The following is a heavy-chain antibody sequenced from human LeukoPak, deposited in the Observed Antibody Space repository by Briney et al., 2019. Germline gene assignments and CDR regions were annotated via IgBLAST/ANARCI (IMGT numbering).Heavy chain of an antibody. Sequence: GASVRVSCKASGYTFTNFYLHWVRQAPGQGLEWMGWINPNSGGTNYAQKFQGRVTMTRDTSISTAYMELSRLRSDDTAVYYCASLQGYCSGGSCYRPLGDYWGQGTLVTVSS. V-gene: IGHV1-2*02. CDR2: INPNSGGT. CDR3: ASLQGYCSGGSCYRPLGDY. CDR1: GYTFTNFY. J-gene: IGHJ4*02. D-gene: IGHD2-15*01.